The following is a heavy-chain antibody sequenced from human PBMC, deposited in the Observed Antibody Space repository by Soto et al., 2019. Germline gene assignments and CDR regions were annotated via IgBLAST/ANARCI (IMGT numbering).Heavy chain of an antibody. D-gene: IGHD6-19*01. J-gene: IGHJ4*02. Sequence: ETLSLTCTVSGGSISSYYWSWIRQPPGKGLEWIGYIYYSGSTNYNPSLKSRATISVDTSKNQFSLKLSSVTAADTAVYYCARQSGYTSGWSPDWGQGTLVTVSS. CDR3: ARQSGYTSGWSPD. CDR2: IYYSGST. V-gene: IGHV4-59*08. CDR1: GGSISSYY.